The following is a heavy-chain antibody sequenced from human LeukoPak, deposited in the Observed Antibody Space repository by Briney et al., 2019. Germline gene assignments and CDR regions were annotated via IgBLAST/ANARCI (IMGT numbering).Heavy chain of an antibody. D-gene: IGHD3-22*01. V-gene: IGHV3-30*03. J-gene: IGHJ4*02. CDR1: GFTFSSYG. Sequence: GGSLRLSCAASGFTFSSYGMHWVRQAPGKGLEWVAVISYDGSNKYYADPVKGRFTISRDNSKNTLYLQMNSLRAEDTAVYYCATTPSGSFDYWGQGTLVTVSS. CDR3: ATTPSGSFDY. CDR2: ISYDGSNK.